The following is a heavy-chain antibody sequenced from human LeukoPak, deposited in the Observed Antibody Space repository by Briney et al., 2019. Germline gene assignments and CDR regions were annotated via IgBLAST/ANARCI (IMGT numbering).Heavy chain of an antibody. CDR1: GGSISSSSYY. CDR2: IYYSGST. D-gene: IGHD2-15*01. V-gene: IGHV4-39*07. CDR3: ARIDRYCSGSSCYHSVLYYFDY. J-gene: IGHJ4*02. Sequence: SSETLSLTCTVSGGSISSSSYYWGWIRQPPGKGLGWIGSIYYSGSTYYNPSLKSRVTISVDTSKNQFSRKLSSVTAADTAVYYCARIDRYCSGSSCYHSVLYYFDYWGQGTLVTVSS.